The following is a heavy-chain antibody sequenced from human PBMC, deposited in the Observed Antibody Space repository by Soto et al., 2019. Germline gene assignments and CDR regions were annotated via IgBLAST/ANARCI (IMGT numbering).Heavy chain of an antibody. CDR3: AKDPEVVVTAPDY. Sequence: EVQLLESGGGLVQPGGSLRLCCAASGFTFNRYAMNWVRQAAGKGLEWVSGISGSGATTYYADSVKGRFIISRDNSKNTVYLQMNSPRAGDTAIYYCAKDPEVVVTAPDYWGQGTQVTVSS. CDR1: GFTFNRYA. V-gene: IGHV3-23*01. D-gene: IGHD2-21*02. J-gene: IGHJ4*02. CDR2: ISGSGATT.